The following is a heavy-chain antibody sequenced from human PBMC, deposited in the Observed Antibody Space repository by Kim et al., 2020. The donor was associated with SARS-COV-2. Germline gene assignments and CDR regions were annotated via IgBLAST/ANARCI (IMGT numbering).Heavy chain of an antibody. CDR2: INHSGST. D-gene: IGHD6-13*01. CDR1: GGSFSGYY. Sequence: SETLSLTCAVYGGSFSGYYWSWIRQPPGKGLEWIGEINHSGSTNYNPSLKSRVTISVDTSKNQFSLKLSSVTAADTAVYYCARGRYSSSWYGIRSRFDP. J-gene: IGHJ5*02. CDR3: ARGRYSSSWYGIRSRFDP. V-gene: IGHV4-34*01.